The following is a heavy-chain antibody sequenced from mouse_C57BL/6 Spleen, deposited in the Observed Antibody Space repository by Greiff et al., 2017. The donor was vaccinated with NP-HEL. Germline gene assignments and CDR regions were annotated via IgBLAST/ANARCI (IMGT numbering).Heavy chain of an antibody. CDR1: GYTFTSYG. CDR2: IYPRSGNT. V-gene: IGHV1-81*01. D-gene: IGHD2-1*01. Sequence: QVQLQQSGAELARPGASVKLSCKASGYTFTSYGISWVKQRTGQGLEWIGEIYPRSGNTYYNEKFKGKATLTADKSSSTAYMELRSLTSEDSAVYFCARFYGNYGYVDVWGTGTTVTVSS. J-gene: IGHJ1*03. CDR3: ARFYGNYGYVDV.